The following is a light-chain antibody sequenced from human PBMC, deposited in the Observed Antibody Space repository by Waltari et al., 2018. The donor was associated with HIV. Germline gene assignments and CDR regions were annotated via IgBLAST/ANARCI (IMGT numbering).Light chain of an antibody. J-gene: IGLJ2*01. CDR3: CSYTSSGTLV. CDR1: SSDVGAYDY. V-gene: IGLV2-14*01. Sequence: QSALTQPASVSASPGQSITISCTGTSSDVGAYDYVSWYQYHPGKAPKLMISEVSSRPSWVSNRFSGSKSGNTASLTSSGLQAEDEADYYCCSYTSSGTLVFGGGTQLTVL. CDR2: EVS.